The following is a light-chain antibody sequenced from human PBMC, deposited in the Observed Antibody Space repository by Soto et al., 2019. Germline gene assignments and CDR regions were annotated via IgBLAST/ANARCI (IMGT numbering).Light chain of an antibody. J-gene: IGKJ1*01. Sequence: EKVMTQSPATLSMSPGERATLSCRASQSVSNFLAWYQQKPGQAPRLLIYGASTRATGVPARFSGSGSGTEFTLTVSGLQYEDFAVYYCQQYSSWPSWTFGQGTKVEVK. CDR3: QQYSSWPSWT. CDR2: GAS. CDR1: QSVSNF. V-gene: IGKV3-15*01.